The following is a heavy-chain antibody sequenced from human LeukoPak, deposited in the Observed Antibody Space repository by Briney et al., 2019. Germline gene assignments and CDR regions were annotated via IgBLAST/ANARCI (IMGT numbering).Heavy chain of an antibody. V-gene: IGHV4-59*08. CDR2: IYYSGST. Sequence: PSETLSLTCTVSGGSISSYYWSWIRQPPGKGPEWIGYIYYSGSTNYNPSLKSRVTISVDTSKNQFSLKLSSVTAADTAVYYCARTYYYYYGMDVWGQGTTVTVSS. CDR3: ARTYYYYYGMDV. CDR1: GGSISSYY. J-gene: IGHJ6*02.